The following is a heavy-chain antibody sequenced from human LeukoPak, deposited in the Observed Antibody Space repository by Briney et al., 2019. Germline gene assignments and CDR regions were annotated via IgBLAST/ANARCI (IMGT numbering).Heavy chain of an antibody. J-gene: IGHJ3*02. CDR3: ARGRVGAKSEAFDI. Sequence: PSETLSLTCAVYGGSFSGYYWSWNRRPPGKGLEWIGEINHSGSTNYNPSLKSRVTISVDTSKNQFSLKLSSVIAADTAVYYCARGRVGAKSEAFDIWGQGTMVTVSS. D-gene: IGHD1-26*01. CDR1: GGSFSGYY. CDR2: INHSGST. V-gene: IGHV4-34*01.